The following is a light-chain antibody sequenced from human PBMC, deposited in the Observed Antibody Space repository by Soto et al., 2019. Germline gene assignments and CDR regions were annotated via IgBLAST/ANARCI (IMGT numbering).Light chain of an antibody. CDR3: MQALNALPT. V-gene: IGKV2-28*01. CDR1: QSLLHSNGYNY. J-gene: IGKJ1*01. Sequence: DIVMTQSPLSLPVTPGEPASISCRSSQSLLHSNGYNYLDWYLQKPGQSPQLLIYLCSNRASGVPDRLSGSGSGTDFTLKISRVDADDVVIYYCMQALNALPTFGQRTKVEIK. CDR2: LCS.